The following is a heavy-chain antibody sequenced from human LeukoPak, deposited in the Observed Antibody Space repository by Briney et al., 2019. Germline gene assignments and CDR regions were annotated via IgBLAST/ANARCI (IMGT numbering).Heavy chain of an antibody. D-gene: IGHD3-10*01. CDR3: ARDLLLWFGELSGDSDY. CDR1: GXTFSSYG. J-gene: IGHJ4*02. V-gene: IGHV3-33*01. CDR2: IWYDGSHK. Sequence: PGRSLRLSCAASGXTFSSYGMHWVRQAPGKGLEWVADIWYDGSHKYYADSVKGRFTISRDNSKNTLHLQMNSLRAEDTAVYYCARDLLLWFGELSGDSDYWGQGTLVTVSS.